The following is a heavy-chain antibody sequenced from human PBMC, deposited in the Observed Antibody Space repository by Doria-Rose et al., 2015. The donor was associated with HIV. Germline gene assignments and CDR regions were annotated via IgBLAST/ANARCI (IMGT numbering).Heavy chain of an antibody. V-gene: IGHV2-26*01. CDR1: GVSLSSPGMG. D-gene: IGHD6-13*01. CDR3: ARIKSSRWYHKYYFDF. CDR2: IFSDDER. Sequence: QITLKESGPVLVKPAETLTLTCTVSGVSLSSPGMGVSWIRQPPGQSLEWLANIFSDDERYYQASLKSSLTISRGTSKSQVVLTMTDMDPVDTATYYCARIKSSRWYHKYYFDFWGQGTLVIVS. J-gene: IGHJ4*02.